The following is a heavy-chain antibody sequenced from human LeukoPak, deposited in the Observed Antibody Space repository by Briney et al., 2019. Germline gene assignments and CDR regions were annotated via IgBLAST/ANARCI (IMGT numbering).Heavy chain of an antibody. J-gene: IGHJ4*02. CDR3: ASHMAVPGTRGFDD. CDR2: VSQTGTT. V-gene: IGHV4-4*02. Sequence: PSGTLSLTRAVFDDSIYTNKWWSWVRQPPGKGLEWIGEVSQTGTTYYDPSLTGRITISVDRSRNQFSLTLRSATAADTGVYYCASHMAVPGTRGFDDWGQGIPVTVSS. CDR1: DDSIYTNKW. D-gene: IGHD6-19*01.